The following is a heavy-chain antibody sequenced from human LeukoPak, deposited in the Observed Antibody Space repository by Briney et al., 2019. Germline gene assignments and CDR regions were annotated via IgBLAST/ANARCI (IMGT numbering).Heavy chain of an antibody. Sequence: GGSLRLSCAASGFTFSSYSMNWVRQAPGKGLEWVSSISSSSSYIYYADSVKGRFTISRDNAKNSLYPQMNSLRAEDTAVYYCAREYYDSSGYEDYWGQGTLVTVSS. V-gene: IGHV3-21*01. CDR2: ISSSSSYI. CDR3: AREYYDSSGYEDY. CDR1: GFTFSSYS. D-gene: IGHD3-22*01. J-gene: IGHJ4*02.